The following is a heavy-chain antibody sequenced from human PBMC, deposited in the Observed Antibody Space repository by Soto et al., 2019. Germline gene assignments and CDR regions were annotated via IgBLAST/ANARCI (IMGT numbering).Heavy chain of an antibody. D-gene: IGHD4-4*01. CDR2: ICYTGNT. V-gene: IGHV4-59*01. CDR3: ARDSAYSNYFDY. Sequence: PSETLSLTCTVSGGSISSYCWSWVRQPPGKGLEWIGYICYTGNTIYNPSLKSRVTISIDTSKNQFSLNLSSVTAADTAVYFCARDSAYSNYFDYWGQGTLVTVSS. CDR1: GGSISSYC. J-gene: IGHJ4*02.